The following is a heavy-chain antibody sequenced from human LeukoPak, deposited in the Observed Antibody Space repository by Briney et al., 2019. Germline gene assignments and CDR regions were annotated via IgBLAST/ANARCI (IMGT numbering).Heavy chain of an antibody. V-gene: IGHV3-30-3*01. J-gene: IGHJ4*02. CDR1: GFTFSSYA. CDR2: ISYDGSNK. Sequence: QPGGSLRLSCAASGFTFSSYAMHWVRQAPGKGLEWVALISYDGSNKYYADSVKGRFTISRDNSKNTLYLQMNSLRAEDTAVYYCARSSTNVKIAVAGFDYWGQGTLVTVSS. CDR3: ARSSTNVKIAVAGFDY. D-gene: IGHD6-19*01.